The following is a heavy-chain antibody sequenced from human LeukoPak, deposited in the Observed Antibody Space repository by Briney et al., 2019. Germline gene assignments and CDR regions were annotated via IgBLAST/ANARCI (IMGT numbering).Heavy chain of an antibody. CDR2: IYYSGST. J-gene: IGHJ5*02. Sequence: SETLSLTCNVSGGSISSYYWSWIRQPPGKGLEWIGNIYYSGSTNYNPSLKSRVTISVDTSKNQFSLKLSSVTAADTAVYYCARAYGSGNSPFDPWGQGTLVTVSS. D-gene: IGHD3-10*01. CDR1: GGSISSYY. CDR3: ARAYGSGNSPFDP. V-gene: IGHV4-59*01.